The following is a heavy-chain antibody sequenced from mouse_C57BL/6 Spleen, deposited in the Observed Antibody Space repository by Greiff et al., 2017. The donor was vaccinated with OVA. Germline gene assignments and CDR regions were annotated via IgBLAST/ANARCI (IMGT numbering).Heavy chain of an antibody. CDR2: ISYDGST. CDR3: SGYYGNYGGDY. CDR1: GYSITRGYY. D-gene: IGHD2-1*01. J-gene: IGHJ2*01. V-gene: IGHV3-6*01. Sequence: EVKLMESGPGLVKPSQSLSLTCSVTGYSITRGYYWNWIRQFPGNKLEWMGYISYDGSTNYNPSLKNRISITRDTSKNQFFLKLKSVTTEDTATYYCSGYYGNYGGDYWGQGTTLTVSS.